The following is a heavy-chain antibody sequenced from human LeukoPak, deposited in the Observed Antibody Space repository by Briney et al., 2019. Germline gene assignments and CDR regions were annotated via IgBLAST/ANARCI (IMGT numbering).Heavy chain of an antibody. CDR1: GYTFTNYY. Sequence: ASVKVSCKASGYTFTNYYIHWVRQPPGQGLEWMGLINPGGGNTNYAQNFQGRVTMTRDTSASTVYMELSSLRSEDTAIYYCARIRDGYNDAYDIWGQGTVVTVPS. D-gene: IGHD5-24*01. V-gene: IGHV1-46*01. CDR3: ARIRDGYNDAYDI. J-gene: IGHJ3*02. CDR2: INPGGGNT.